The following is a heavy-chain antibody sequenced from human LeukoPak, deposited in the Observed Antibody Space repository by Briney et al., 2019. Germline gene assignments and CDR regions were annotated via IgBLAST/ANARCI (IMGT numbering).Heavy chain of an antibody. CDR2: IYESGQTT. Sequence: GGSLRLSCVGSGFTFSSHAMSWVRQAPEKGLEWVSGIYESGQTTHYADSVKGRFSISRDNSKNTLYLQMDSLRGEDTAIYYCAKDSRIGYSAHFDHWGQGALVTVSS. CDR1: GFTFSSHA. D-gene: IGHD2-21*01. V-gene: IGHV3-23*01. CDR3: AKDSRIGYSAHFDH. J-gene: IGHJ5*02.